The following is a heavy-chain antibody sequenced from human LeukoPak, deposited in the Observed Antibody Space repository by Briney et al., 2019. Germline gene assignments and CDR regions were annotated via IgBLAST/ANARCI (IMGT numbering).Heavy chain of an antibody. Sequence: GGSLRLSCAASGFTFSDYYMSWIRQAPGKGLEWVSYISSSGSTIYYADSVKGRFTISRDNDKNSLYLQMNSLRAEDTAVYYYARDPRAGYSSGWYSDYWGQGTLVTVSS. CDR2: ISSSGSTI. CDR1: GFTFSDYY. J-gene: IGHJ4*02. CDR3: ARDPRAGYSSGWYSDY. V-gene: IGHV3-11*01. D-gene: IGHD6-19*01.